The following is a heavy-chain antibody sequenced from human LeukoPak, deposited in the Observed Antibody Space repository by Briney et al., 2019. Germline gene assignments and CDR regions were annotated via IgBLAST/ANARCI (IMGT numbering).Heavy chain of an antibody. CDR2: ISPDGSTT. D-gene: IGHD5-18*01. V-gene: IGHV3-74*01. CDR1: EFTLSGYW. J-gene: IGHJ4*02. CDR3: ARASANNYGLFDY. Sequence: PGGSLRLSCAASEFTLSGYWTHWVRQAPGKGLVWVSRISPDGSTTNYADSVRGRFTIFRDNAKNTLYLQMSSLRADDTAVYYCARASANNYGLFDYWGQGTLVTVSS.